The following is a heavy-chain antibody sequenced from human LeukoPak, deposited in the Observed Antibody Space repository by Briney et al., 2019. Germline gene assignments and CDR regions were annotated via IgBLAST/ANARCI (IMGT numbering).Heavy chain of an antibody. CDR2: IYYSGST. J-gene: IGHJ4*02. CDR3: ARDRHRRHYYDSSLHPPLDY. V-gene: IGHV4-39*02. Sequence: SETLSLTCTVSGGSISSSSYYWGWIRQPPGKGLEWIGSIYYSGSTYYNPSLKSRVTISVDTSKNQFSLKLSSVTAADTAVYYCARDRHRRHYYDSSLHPPLDYWGQGTLVTVSS. D-gene: IGHD3-22*01. CDR1: GGSISSSSYY.